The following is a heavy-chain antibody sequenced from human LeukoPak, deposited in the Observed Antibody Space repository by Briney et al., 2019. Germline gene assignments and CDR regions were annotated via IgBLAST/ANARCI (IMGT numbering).Heavy chain of an antibody. Sequence: PGGSLRLSCAASGFTFSSYGMHWVRQAPGKGLEWVAVISYDGSNKYYADSVKGRFTISRDNSKNTLYLQMNSLRAEDTAVYYCARDPLVLGYMDVWGKGTTVTVSS. D-gene: IGHD7-27*01. V-gene: IGHV3-30*19. J-gene: IGHJ6*03. CDR1: GFTFSSYG. CDR2: ISYDGSNK. CDR3: ARDPLVLGYMDV.